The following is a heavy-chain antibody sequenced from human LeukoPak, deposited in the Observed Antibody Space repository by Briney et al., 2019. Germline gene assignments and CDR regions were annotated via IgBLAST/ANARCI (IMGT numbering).Heavy chain of an antibody. J-gene: IGHJ4*02. Sequence: PGGSLRLSCAASGFIFSKAWMTWVRQAPGKGLEWVGCITSKNDGGTADYAAPVKGRFTIVRDDSKSTASLQINSLKTEDTAVYFCAAEHYFGSDWQNSWGQGTLVTVSS. V-gene: IGHV3-15*01. CDR1: GFIFSKAW. D-gene: IGHD6-19*01. CDR3: AAEHYFGSDWQNS. CDR2: ITSKNDGGTA.